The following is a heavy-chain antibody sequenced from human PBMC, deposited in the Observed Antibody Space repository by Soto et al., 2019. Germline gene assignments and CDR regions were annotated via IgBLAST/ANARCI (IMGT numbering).Heavy chain of an antibody. V-gene: IGHV4-39*01. CDR3: ARHLGYCSGSSCYGYYTMEV. CDR2: MYYGVNT. CDR1: CGSSVSISYR. Sequence: LETLCLRRIVVCGSSVSISYRWTFNQKTPGKGLEWIGTMYYGVNTYYNPSLESRVTISVDTPKKQFSLELSSVTAADTAVYSCARHLGYCSGSSCYGYYTMEVWGQGTTVLVSS. J-gene: IGHJ6*02. D-gene: IGHD2-2*01.